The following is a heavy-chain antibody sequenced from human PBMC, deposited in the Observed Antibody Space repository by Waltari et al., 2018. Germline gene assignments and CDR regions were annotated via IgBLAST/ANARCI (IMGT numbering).Heavy chain of an antibody. D-gene: IGHD3-10*01. V-gene: IGHV3-23*01. CDR1: GFNISSYA. J-gene: IGHJ4*02. CDR3: AKDQYTSSRRGFDS. Sequence: EVQLSESGGGLVQPGGSLRLSCSASGFNISSYALSWVRQAPGKGLEWVSTISGSAGSTYYADSVKGRFTISRDISKNTLFLQMNSLRAEDTALYSCAKDQYTSSRRGFDSWGQGTLVTVSS. CDR2: ISGSAGST.